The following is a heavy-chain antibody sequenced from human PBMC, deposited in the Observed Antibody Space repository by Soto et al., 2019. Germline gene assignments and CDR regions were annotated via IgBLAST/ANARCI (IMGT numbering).Heavy chain of an antibody. Sequence: QVQLQQWGAGLLKPSETLSLSCAVYGGSFGGYYWSWIRQPPGKGLEWIGEINHSGSTNYNPSLKSRVTISVDTSKNQFSLNLNSLTAADTAVYYCARCRVSPWFDPWGQGTLVTVSS. D-gene: IGHD6-13*01. CDR3: ARCRVSPWFDP. CDR2: INHSGST. CDR1: GGSFGGYY. V-gene: IGHV4-34*01. J-gene: IGHJ5*02.